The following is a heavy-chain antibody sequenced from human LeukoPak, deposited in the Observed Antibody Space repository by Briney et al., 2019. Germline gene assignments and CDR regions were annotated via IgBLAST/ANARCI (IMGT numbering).Heavy chain of an antibody. CDR3: AKDLSQHRIRDAFDI. D-gene: IGHD2/OR15-2a*01. CDR2: FSESVNST. CDR1: GFTXXXXX. Sequence: GGSLRXXXAASGFTXXXXXXXXVRQXPGXXXXXXXXFSESVNSTXYADSXXXRFTISRDNSKKTLYLQMNXLRVXXTAVYYCAKDLSQHRIRDAFDIWGQGTMVTVSS. J-gene: IGHJ3*02. V-gene: IGHV3-23*01.